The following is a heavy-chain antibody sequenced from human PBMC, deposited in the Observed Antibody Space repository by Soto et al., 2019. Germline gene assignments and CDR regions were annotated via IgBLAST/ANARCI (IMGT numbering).Heavy chain of an antibody. CDR3: ARDFSEIAAAPNHLFDF. V-gene: IGHV3-30-3*01. CDR1: GFTFRNYA. D-gene: IGHD6-6*01. Sequence: GGSLRLSCAASGFTFRNYAMHWVRQAPGKGLEWVAVISYDGSNNYYADSVKGRFTISRDNSKNMLFLQMNSLRTEDSALYYCARDFSEIAAAPNHLFDFWGQGTLVTVSS. CDR2: ISYDGSNN. J-gene: IGHJ4*02.